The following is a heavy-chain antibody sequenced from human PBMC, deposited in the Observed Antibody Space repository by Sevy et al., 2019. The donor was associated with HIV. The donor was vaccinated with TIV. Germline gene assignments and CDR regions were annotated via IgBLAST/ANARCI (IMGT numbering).Heavy chain of an antibody. J-gene: IGHJ3*02. CDR3: RGGFESMTYTFDI. V-gene: IGHV1-69*13. CDR2: IVPICGTA. CDR1: GCTFSSYA. Sequence: ASVKVSCKASGCTFSSYAISWVRQAPGQGLEWMGGIVPICGTANYARKFQGRVTITADESTGKAYMELSSLRSEDTAVYYCRGGFESMTYTFDIWGQGTMVTVSS. D-gene: IGHD3-22*01.